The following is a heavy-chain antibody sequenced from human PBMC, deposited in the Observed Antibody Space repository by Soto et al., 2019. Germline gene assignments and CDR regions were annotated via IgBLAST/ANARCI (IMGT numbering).Heavy chain of an antibody. CDR2: IYYAGST. V-gene: IGHV4-59*08. CDR3: ARLGGYSQALDS. CDR1: GGSLSSYY. Sequence: SETLSLTCTVSGGSLSSYYWSWTRQPPGKGLEWIGSIYYAGSTTYNPSLKSRVTISVDTSKNQFSLRPNSVTAADTAVYYCARLGGYSQALDSWGQGTLVTVSS. J-gene: IGHJ4*02. D-gene: IGHD3-22*01.